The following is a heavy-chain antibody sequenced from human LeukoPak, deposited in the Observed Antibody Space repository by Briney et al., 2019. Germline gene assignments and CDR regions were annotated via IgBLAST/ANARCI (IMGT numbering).Heavy chain of an antibody. CDR2: IYYSGST. D-gene: IGHD3-10*01. CDR1: GGSISSGGYN. Sequence: SETLSLTCTVSGGSISSGGYNWSWIPQPPGKGLEGIGYIYYSGSTYYNPSLKSRVTISVDTSKNQFSLKLSSVTAADTAVYYCARGSAVRGVNYGMDVWGQGTTVTVSS. J-gene: IGHJ6*02. V-gene: IGHV4-31*03. CDR3: ARGSAVRGVNYGMDV.